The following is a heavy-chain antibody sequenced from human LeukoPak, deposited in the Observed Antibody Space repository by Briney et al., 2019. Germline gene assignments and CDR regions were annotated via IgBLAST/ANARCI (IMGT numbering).Heavy chain of an antibody. Sequence: GGSLRLSCAASGFTFSSYWVHWVRQAPGKGLVWVSPINSDGSSTSYADSVKGRFTISRDNAKNSLYLQMNSLRAEDTAVYYCARGPYSSNWYVDYWGQGTLVTVAS. J-gene: IGHJ4*02. CDR1: GFTFSSYW. V-gene: IGHV3-74*01. D-gene: IGHD6-13*01. CDR3: ARGPYSSNWYVDY. CDR2: INSDGSST.